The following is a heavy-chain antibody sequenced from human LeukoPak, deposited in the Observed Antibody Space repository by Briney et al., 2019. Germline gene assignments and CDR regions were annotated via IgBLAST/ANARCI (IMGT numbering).Heavy chain of an antibody. J-gene: IGHJ4*02. V-gene: IGHV4-39*07. CDR2: IYYSGST. CDR1: GGSISSSSYY. D-gene: IGHD3-10*01. Sequence: SETLSLTCTVSGGSISSSSYYWGWIRQPPGKGLEWIGSIYYSGSTYYNPSLKSRVTISVDTSKNQFSLKLSSVTAADTAVYYCARDGSNHGVRGVMSDYWGQGTLVTVSS. CDR3: ARDGSNHGVRGVMSDY.